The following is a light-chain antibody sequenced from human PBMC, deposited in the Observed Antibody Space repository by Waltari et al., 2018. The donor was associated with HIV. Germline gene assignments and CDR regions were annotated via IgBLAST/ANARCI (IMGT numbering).Light chain of an antibody. CDR2: KDS. V-gene: IGLV3-25*03. Sequence: SYELTQPPSVSVSPGQTDRTDCAGDALPKHYAYWYQQKTGQAPVVVIYKDSERASGIPERFAGSSSGTTVTLTISGVQAEDEADYYCQSADSSGTYPVVFGGGTKLTVL. J-gene: IGLJ2*01. CDR3: QSADSSGTYPVV. CDR1: ALPKHY.